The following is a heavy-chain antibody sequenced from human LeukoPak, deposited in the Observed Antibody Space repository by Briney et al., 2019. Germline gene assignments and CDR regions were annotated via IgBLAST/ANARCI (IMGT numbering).Heavy chain of an antibody. Sequence: GGSLRLSCAASGFTFSSYGMHWVRQAPGKGLEWVAVISYDGSNKYYADSVKGRFTISRDNSKNTLYLQMNSLRAEDTAVYYCARVGEWLATYYFDYWGLGTLVTVSS. CDR3: ARVGEWLATYYFDY. D-gene: IGHD3-16*01. J-gene: IGHJ4*02. CDR2: ISYDGSNK. CDR1: GFTFSSYG. V-gene: IGHV3-30*03.